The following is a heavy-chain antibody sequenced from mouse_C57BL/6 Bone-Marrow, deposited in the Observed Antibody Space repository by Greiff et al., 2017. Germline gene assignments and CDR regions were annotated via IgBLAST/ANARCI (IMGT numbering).Heavy chain of an antibody. D-gene: IGHD2-4*01. CDR3: AREGYDSSWLAD. J-gene: IGHJ3*01. Sequence: EVQLQQPGPELVKPGASVKIPCKASGYTFTDYNMDWVKQSHGQSLEWIGDINPNNGGTIYNQKFKGKATLTVDKSSSTAYMELRSLSSEDTAVYYCAREGYDSSWLADWGQGTLVTVAA. CDR2: INPNNGGT. V-gene: IGHV1-18*01. CDR1: GYTFTDYN.